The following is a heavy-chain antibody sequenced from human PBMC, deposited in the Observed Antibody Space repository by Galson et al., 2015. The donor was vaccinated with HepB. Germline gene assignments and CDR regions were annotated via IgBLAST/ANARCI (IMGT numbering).Heavy chain of an antibody. CDR1: GLTVSDSY. V-gene: IGHV3-53*01. D-gene: IGHD3-22*01. CDR2: IYSGGGT. J-gene: IGHJ3*01. CDR3: ARDERYEDSSDYYYWSGAFDV. Sequence: SLRLSCAASGLTVSDSYMSWVRQAPGKGLEWVSMIYSGGGTHYADSVKGRFTISRDNSKNMLYLQMSSLRAEDTAVYYCARDERYEDSSDYYYWSGAFDVWGQGTMVTVSS.